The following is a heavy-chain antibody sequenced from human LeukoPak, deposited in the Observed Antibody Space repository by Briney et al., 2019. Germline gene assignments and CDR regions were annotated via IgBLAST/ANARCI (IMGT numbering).Heavy chain of an antibody. CDR1: GGSISSHY. Sequence: SETLSLTCTVSGGSISSHYWSWIRQPPGKGLEWIGYIYYSGSTNYNPSLKSRVTISVDTSKNQFSLKLSSVTAADTAVYYCASGFTAMVVDYWGQGTLVTVSS. J-gene: IGHJ4*02. D-gene: IGHD5-18*01. CDR3: ASGFTAMVVDY. V-gene: IGHV4-59*11. CDR2: IYYSGST.